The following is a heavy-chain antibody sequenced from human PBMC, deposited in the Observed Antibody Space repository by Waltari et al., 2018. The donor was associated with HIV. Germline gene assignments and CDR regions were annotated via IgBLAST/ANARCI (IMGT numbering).Heavy chain of an antibody. CDR3: VRDGGGDGYNPVDY. J-gene: IGHJ4*02. CDR1: GFIFNNYA. CDR2: ISYDESNI. V-gene: IGHV3-30*01. D-gene: IGHD2-21*01. Sequence: QVQLVESGGGVVQPGMSLGLSCAASGFIFNNYALHWVRQAPGKGLEWVAVISYDESNINYADSVKGRFTITRDSSKNTLFLQMHSLRADDTAVYFCVRDGGGDGYNPVDYWGQGTLVTVSS.